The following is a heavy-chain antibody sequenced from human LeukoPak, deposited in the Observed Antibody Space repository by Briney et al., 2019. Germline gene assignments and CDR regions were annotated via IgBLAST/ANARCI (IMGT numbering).Heavy chain of an antibody. Sequence: GGSLRLSCTASGFNFGDYAMSWVRQAPGRGLEWVGFIKNKDYGETTEYAASVKDRFTISRDNSKSIAYLQMNSLKTEDTAVYYCAKALLVSYYYYMDVWGKGTTVTVSS. V-gene: IGHV3-49*04. CDR3: AKALLVSYYYYMDV. J-gene: IGHJ6*03. D-gene: IGHD2-21*01. CDR1: GFNFGDYA. CDR2: IKNKDYGETT.